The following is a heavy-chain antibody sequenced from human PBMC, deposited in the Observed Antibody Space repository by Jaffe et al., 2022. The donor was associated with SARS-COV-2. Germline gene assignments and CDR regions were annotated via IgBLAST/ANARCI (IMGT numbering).Heavy chain of an antibody. CDR3: ARPNRGGSGWYGGAFDI. D-gene: IGHD6-19*01. CDR1: GFTFSSYS. J-gene: IGHJ3*02. V-gene: IGHV3-21*01. CDR2: ISSSSSYI. Sequence: EVQLVESGGGLVKPGGSLRLSCAASGFTFSSYSMNWVRQAPGKGLEWVSSISSSSSYIYYADSVKGRFTISRDNAKNSLYLQMNSLRAEDTAVYYCARPNRGGSGWYGGAFDIWGQGTMVTVSS.